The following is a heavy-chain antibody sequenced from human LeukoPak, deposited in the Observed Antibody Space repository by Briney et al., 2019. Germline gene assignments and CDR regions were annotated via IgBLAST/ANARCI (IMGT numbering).Heavy chain of an antibody. J-gene: IGHJ4*02. CDR1: GFTFSSYA. CDR3: AKHYYDSSGYSYFDY. CDR2: ISGSGGST. V-gene: IGHV3-23*01. D-gene: IGHD3-22*01. Sequence: GGSLRLSCAASGFTFSSYAMSWVRQAPGKGLEWVSAISGSGGSTYYADSVKGRFTISRDNSKNTLYLQMNSLRAEDTAVYYCAKHYYDSSGYSYFDYWGQGTLVTVSS.